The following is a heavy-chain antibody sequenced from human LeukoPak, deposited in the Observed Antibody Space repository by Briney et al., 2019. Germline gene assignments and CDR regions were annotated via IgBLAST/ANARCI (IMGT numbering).Heavy chain of an antibody. CDR2: ISWNSGKI. V-gene: IGHV3-9*01. D-gene: IGHD6-19*01. Sequence: GGSLRLSCAASGFTFDDYGMHWVRQAPGKGLEWVSGISWNSGKIGYADSVKGRFTISRDNAKNSLYLQMDSLRGEDTAVYYCARVFRSSGWYGWGQGTLVTVSS. CDR3: ARVFRSSGWYG. J-gene: IGHJ4*02. CDR1: GFTFDDYG.